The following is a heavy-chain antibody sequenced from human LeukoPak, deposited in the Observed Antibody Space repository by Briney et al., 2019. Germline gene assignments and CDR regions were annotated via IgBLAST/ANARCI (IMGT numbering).Heavy chain of an antibody. Sequence: GGSLRLSCVASGFTFGKYWMSWVRQAPGKGLEWVANIKLDGSEKNYVDSVKGRFTISRDNSKNTLYLQMNSLRAEDTAVYYCAKLALEVATIVPNDYWGQGTLVTVSS. CDR3: AKLALEVATIVPNDY. CDR1: GFTFGKYW. CDR2: IKLDGSEK. J-gene: IGHJ4*02. D-gene: IGHD5-24*01. V-gene: IGHV3-7*03.